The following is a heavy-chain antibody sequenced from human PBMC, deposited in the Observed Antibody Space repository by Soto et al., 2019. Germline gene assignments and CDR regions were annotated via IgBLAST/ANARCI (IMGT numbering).Heavy chain of an antibody. J-gene: IGHJ6*02. D-gene: IGHD7-27*01. CDR2: ISAGGGKT. CDR1: GFTFSNFA. CDR3: AKVILGGMDL. Sequence: DVQLVESGGGLVQPGGSLRVSCGASGFTFSNFAMTWVRQAPGKGLEWVSGISAGGGKTYYADSVKGRLTISRDNSRNTLYLQMNSLRADDTAVYYCAKVILGGMDLWGQGTSVTVPS. V-gene: IGHV3-23*04.